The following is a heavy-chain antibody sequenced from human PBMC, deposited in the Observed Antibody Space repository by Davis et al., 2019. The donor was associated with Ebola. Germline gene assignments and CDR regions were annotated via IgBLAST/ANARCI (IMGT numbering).Heavy chain of an antibody. CDR1: GYTFTSYY. V-gene: IGHV1-46*01. J-gene: IGHJ3*02. Sequence: AASVKVSCKASGYTFTSYYMHWVRQAPGQGLEWMGIINPSGGSTSYAQKFQDRVTMTEDTSTDTAYMELGSLRSEDTAVYYCAAGGLGGGFDIWGHGTMATVSS. D-gene: IGHD2-15*01. CDR2: INPSGGST. CDR3: AAGGLGGGFDI.